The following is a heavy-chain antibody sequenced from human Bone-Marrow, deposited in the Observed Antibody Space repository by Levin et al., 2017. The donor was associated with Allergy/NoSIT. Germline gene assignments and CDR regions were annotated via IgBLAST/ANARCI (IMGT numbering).Heavy chain of an antibody. V-gene: IGHV3-53*01. J-gene: IGHJ4*02. D-gene: IGHD3-10*01. Sequence: GASVKVSCTASGITVGNNYMCWVRQAPGKGLEWVSVIYSRGSTHYADSVEGRFTISRDSSKNTLYLQMNRLRVDDTAMYYCATRGSGRSLDSWGQGTLVTVSS. CDR1: GITVGNNY. CDR2: IYSRGST. CDR3: ATRGSGRSLDS.